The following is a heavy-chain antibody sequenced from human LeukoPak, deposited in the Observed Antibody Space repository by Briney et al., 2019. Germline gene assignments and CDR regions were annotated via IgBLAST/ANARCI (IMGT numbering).Heavy chain of an antibody. V-gene: IGHV3-23*01. CDR3: AKMYHMHTSYYYGIDV. J-gene: IGHJ6*02. D-gene: IGHD2-2*01. CDR2: ISGSGAHT. Sequence: GGSLRLSCAASGIMFSDYSMSWGRQAPGKGLEWVSIISGSGAHTYYAASVTGRFTLSRDNSKNTLFLRMDSLRVEDTAVYFCAKMYHMHTSYYYGIDVWGHGTAVTVSS. CDR1: GIMFSDYS.